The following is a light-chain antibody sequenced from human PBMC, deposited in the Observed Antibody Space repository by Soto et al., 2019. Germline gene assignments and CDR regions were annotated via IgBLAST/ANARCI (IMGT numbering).Light chain of an antibody. V-gene: IGKV3D-20*02. CDR2: GAS. CDR1: QNVDSNY. CDR3: QQRSNWPTIT. Sequence: EIVLTQSPGTLSLSPGERATLSCRASQNVDSNYLAWYQQKPCQTPRLLIYGASSRATGIPDRFSGSGSGTDFTLTISSLEPEDFAVYYCQQRSNWPTITFGQGTRLEIK. J-gene: IGKJ5*01.